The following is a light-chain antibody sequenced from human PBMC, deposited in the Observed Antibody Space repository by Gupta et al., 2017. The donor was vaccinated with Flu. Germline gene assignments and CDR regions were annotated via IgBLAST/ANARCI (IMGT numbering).Light chain of an antibody. Sequence: QSALTQPASVSGSPGQSITISYTGTSSDVGAYYYVSWYQQYPGKAPKLIIYGVSDRPSGVSNRFSGSKSGNTASLTISGLQPEDEADYYCSSYTTYNSLFVLGTGTKVTVL. V-gene: IGLV2-14*01. CDR1: SSDVGAYYY. CDR3: SSYTTYNSLFV. CDR2: GVS. J-gene: IGLJ1*01.